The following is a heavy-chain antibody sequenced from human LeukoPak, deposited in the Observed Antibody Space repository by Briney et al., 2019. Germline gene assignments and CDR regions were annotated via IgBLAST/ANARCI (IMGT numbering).Heavy chain of an antibody. Sequence: PGGSLRLSCAAPGFTFSTYSMNWVRQAPGKGLEWVSSISSDSNHRFYADSLKGRFTISRDNAKNSLYLQLISLRAEDTAVYYCARVAFGLYVMDVWGQGTTVTVSS. CDR1: GFTFSTYS. CDR2: ISSDSNHR. CDR3: ARVAFGLYVMDV. V-gene: IGHV3-21*01. J-gene: IGHJ6*02. D-gene: IGHD3/OR15-3a*01.